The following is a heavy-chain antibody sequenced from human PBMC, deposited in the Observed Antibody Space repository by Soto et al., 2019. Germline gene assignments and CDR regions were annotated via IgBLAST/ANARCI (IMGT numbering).Heavy chain of an antibody. V-gene: IGHV4-61*08. CDR2: IYYSGST. D-gene: IGHD1-26*01. J-gene: IGHJ4*02. CDR1: GGSISSGGYS. CDR3: AIRGSGSYVGSFDY. Sequence: LETLSLTCAVSGGSISSGGYSWSWIRQPPGKGLEWIGYIYYSGSTNYNPSLKSRVTISVDTSKNQFSLKLSSVTAADTAVYYCAIRGSGSYVGSFDYWGQGSLVTVSS.